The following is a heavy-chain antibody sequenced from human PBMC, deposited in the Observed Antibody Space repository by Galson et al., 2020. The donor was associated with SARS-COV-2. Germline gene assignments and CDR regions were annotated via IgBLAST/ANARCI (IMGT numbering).Heavy chain of an antibody. CDR3: ARDITEQWLTHYYYYGMDV. V-gene: IGHV1-18*01. J-gene: IGHJ6*02. CDR1: GYTFTSYG. Sequence: ASVKVSCKASGYTFTSYGISWVRQAPGQGLEWMGWISAYNGNTNYAQKHQGRVTMTTDTSTSTAYMELRSLRSEDTAVYYCARDITEQWLTHYYYYGMDVWGQGTTFTVSS. D-gene: IGHD6-19*01. CDR2: ISAYNGNT.